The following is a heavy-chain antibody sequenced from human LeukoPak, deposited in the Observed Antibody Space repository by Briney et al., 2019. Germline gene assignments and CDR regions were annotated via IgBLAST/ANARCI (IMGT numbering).Heavy chain of an antibody. CDR3: ARDIYDSRYGGYYYGMDV. V-gene: IGHV1-3*01. J-gene: IGHJ6*02. Sequence: ASVKVSCKASGYTFTSYAMHWVRQAPGQRLEWMGWINAGNGNTKYSQKFQGRVTITRDTSASTAYMELSSLRSEDTAEYYCARDIYDSRYGGYYYGMDVWGQGTTVTVSS. CDR1: GYTFTSYA. CDR2: INAGNGNT. D-gene: IGHD3-22*01.